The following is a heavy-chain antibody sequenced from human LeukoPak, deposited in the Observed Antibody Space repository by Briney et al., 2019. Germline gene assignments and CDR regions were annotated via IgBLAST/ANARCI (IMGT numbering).Heavy chain of an antibody. V-gene: IGHV1-69*13. CDR3: ARSSPRIVVVPAASPIYYYGMDV. Sequence: AASVKVSCKASGGTFSSYAISWVRQAPGQGLEWMGGIIPIFGTANYAQKFQGRVTITADESTSTAYMELSSLRSEDTAVYYCARSSPRIVVVPAASPIYYYGMDVWGQGTTVTVSS. CDR2: IIPIFGTA. J-gene: IGHJ6*02. D-gene: IGHD2-2*01. CDR1: GGTFSSYA.